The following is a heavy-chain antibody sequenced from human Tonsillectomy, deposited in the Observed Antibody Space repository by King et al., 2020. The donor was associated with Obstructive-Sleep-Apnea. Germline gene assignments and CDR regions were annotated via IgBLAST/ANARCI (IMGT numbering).Heavy chain of an antibody. CDR1: GFTFSSYA. V-gene: IGHV3-23*04. Sequence: EVQLVESGGGLVQPGGSLRLSCAASGFTFSSYAMSWVRQVPGKGLEWVSAISGSGDRTYYADSVKGRFTISRDKSKNTLFLQMSSLRAEDTAVYYCAKVLGAITSYYYYAMDVWGQGTTVTVSS. CDR2: ISGSGDRT. J-gene: IGHJ6*02. CDR3: AKVLGAITSYYYYAMDV. D-gene: IGHD1-26*01.